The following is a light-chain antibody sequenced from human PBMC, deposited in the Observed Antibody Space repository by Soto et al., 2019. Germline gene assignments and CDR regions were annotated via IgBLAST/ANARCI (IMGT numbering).Light chain of an antibody. V-gene: IGKV3-11*01. CDR2: DAS. CDR1: QSVSSY. J-gene: IGKJ1*01. Sequence: EIVLTQSPATLSLSPGERATLSCRASQSVSSYLAWYQQKPGQAPRLLIYDASNRATGIPARFSGSGSGTDFTLTISCLEPEDFAVYYCQQRSNLPRTFGQGTKVEI. CDR3: QQRSNLPRT.